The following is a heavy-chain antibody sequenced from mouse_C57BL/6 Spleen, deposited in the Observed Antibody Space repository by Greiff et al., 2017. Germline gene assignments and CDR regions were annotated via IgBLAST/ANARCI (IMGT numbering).Heavy chain of an antibody. CDR3: ARLRGYKRNYAMDY. D-gene: IGHD3-1*01. CDR1: GYAFSSYW. CDR2: IYPGDGDT. V-gene: IGHV1-80*01. Sequence: VQLQQSGAELVKPGASVKISCKASGYAFSSYWMNWVKQRPGTGLEWIGQIYPGDGDTNYNGTFKGKATLTADKSSSTAYMQLSSLTSEDSAVYFWARLRGYKRNYAMDYWGKGTSVTVSS. J-gene: IGHJ4*01.